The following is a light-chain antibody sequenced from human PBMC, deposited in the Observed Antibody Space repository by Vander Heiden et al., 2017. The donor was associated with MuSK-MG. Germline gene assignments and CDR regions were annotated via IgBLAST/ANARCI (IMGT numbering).Light chain of an antibody. J-gene: IGKJ5*01. V-gene: IGKV3-15*01. Sequence: DIVMTQSPATLSVSPGERATLSCRASRTVSSNLAWYQQKPGQAPRLLIYGASTRATDIPARFSGSGYGTEFTLTISSRQSEDFAVYYCQQDDDWPPITFGQGTRMEIK. CDR2: GAS. CDR3: QQDDDWPPIT. CDR1: RTVSSN.